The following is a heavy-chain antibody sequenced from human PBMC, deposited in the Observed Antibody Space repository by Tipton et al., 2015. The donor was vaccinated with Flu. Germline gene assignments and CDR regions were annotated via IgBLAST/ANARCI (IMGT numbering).Heavy chain of an antibody. D-gene: IGHD5-12*01. CDR1: GFTFSDYW. V-gene: IGHV3-7*04. CDR2: IKHDGSEK. J-gene: IGHJ5*02. Sequence: GSLRLSCAASGFTFSDYWMTWVRQAPGKGLEWVASIKHDGSEKYLVDSVKGRFTIYRDNAKNSLFLQMNSLRAGDTAVYYCARVGRFRYTADDSRGSWIDPWGQGTLLTVSS. CDR3: ARVGRFRYTADDSRGSWIDP.